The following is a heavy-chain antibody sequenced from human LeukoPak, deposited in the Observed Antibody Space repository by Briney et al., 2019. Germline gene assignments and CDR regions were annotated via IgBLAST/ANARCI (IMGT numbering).Heavy chain of an antibody. CDR1: GYSFTSHY. CDR3: ARVAAAGLGHMDV. V-gene: IGHV1-46*01. D-gene: IGHD6-13*01. Sequence: ASVKVSCKASGYSFTSHYMHWVRQAPGQGLEWMGLINPSGSSTLYAQKFQGRVTITRNTSISTAYMELSSLRSEDTAVYYCARVAAAGLGHMDVWGKGTTVTVSS. CDR2: INPSGSST. J-gene: IGHJ6*03.